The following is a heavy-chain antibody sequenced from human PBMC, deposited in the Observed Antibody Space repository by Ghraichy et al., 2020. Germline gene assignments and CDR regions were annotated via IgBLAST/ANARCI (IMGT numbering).Heavy chain of an antibody. V-gene: IGHV3-23*01. CDR3: AKGPKVVTIPHLVGY. CDR2: ISGSSGST. Sequence: GGSLRLSCAASGFTFSSYAMSWVRQAPGKALEWVSAISGSSGSTYYADSVKGRFTISRDNSKNTLYLQMNSLRAEDTAVYYCAKGPKVVTIPHLVGYWGQGTLVTVSS. J-gene: IGHJ4*02. D-gene: IGHD3-3*01. CDR1: GFTFSSYA.